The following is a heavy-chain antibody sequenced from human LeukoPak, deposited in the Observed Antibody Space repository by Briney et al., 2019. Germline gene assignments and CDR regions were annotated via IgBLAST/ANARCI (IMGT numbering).Heavy chain of an antibody. CDR1: GLSFRNYW. J-gene: IGHJ4*02. Sequence: GGSLRLSCVASGLSFRNYWMSWVRQAPGKGLEWVANIREDGSDTYYADSVRGRFTISRDNAKKSLYLQMSSLRAEDTAMYHCATQAYALFDYWGQGTLVTVSS. CDR2: IREDGSDT. CDR3: ATQAYALFDY. V-gene: IGHV3-7*03. D-gene: IGHD2-2*01.